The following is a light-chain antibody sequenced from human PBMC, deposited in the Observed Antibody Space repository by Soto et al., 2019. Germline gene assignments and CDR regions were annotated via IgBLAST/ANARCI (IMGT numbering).Light chain of an antibody. CDR3: EQRTNWPLT. CDR1: QSVTTF. V-gene: IGKV3-11*01. CDR2: DAS. J-gene: IGKJ4*01. Sequence: EIVLTQSPVTLSLSPGERATLSCRASQSVTTFLAWYQQKPGQAPRLLIYDASNRASGIPARFSGNGYGTDFTLTISSLEPEDFAVYYCEQRTNWPLTFGGGTKVEIK.